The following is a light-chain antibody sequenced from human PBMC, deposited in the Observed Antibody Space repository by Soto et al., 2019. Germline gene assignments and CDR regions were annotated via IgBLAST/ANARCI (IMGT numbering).Light chain of an antibody. Sequence: EIVMTQSPVSLSVSPGERATLSCRASQSVSSSYLAWYQQKPGQAPRLLIYGASSRATGIPDRFSGSGSGTDFTLIINRLEPEDVAIYYCQQYGGSPRITFGQGTRLEI. CDR2: GAS. V-gene: IGKV3-20*01. CDR1: QSVSSSY. CDR3: QQYGGSPRIT. J-gene: IGKJ5*01.